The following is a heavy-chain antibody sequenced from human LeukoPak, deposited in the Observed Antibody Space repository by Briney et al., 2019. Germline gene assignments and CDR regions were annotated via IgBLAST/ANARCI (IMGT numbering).Heavy chain of an antibody. Sequence: SETLSLTCTVSGGSISGSYWSWIRQPAGKGLEWIGRIYSSGSNNYNPSLKSRVTMSLDTSKNHLSLNLSSVTAADTAVYYCAREPTSGREPTSGRPLDYWGQGTLVTVSS. J-gene: IGHJ4*02. CDR1: GGSISGSY. V-gene: IGHV4-4*07. D-gene: IGHD5-12*01. CDR2: IYSSGSN. CDR3: AREPTSGREPTSGRPLDY.